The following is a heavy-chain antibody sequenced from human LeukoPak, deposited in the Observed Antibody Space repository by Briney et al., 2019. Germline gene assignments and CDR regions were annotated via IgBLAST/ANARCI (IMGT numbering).Heavy chain of an antibody. D-gene: IGHD3-22*01. CDR1: GFIFSNYS. CDR3: AKDLPYYYDSSGSGDAFDI. J-gene: IGHJ3*02. Sequence: GGSLRLSCAASGFIFSNYSMNWVRQAPGKGLDWVSSISGSGSSTYYAESVKGRVTISRDNSQNTLYLQMNSLRAEDTAIYYCAKDLPYYYDSSGSGDAFDIWGRGTMVTVST. CDR2: ISGSGSST. V-gene: IGHV3-23*01.